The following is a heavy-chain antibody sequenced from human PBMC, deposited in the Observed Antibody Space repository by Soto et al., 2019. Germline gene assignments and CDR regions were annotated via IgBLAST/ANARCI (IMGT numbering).Heavy chain of an antibody. V-gene: IGHV1-69*01. Sequence: QVQLVQSGAEVKKPGSSVKVSCNASGGTFSSYAISWVRQAPGPGLEWMGGIIPIFGTSNYAQQFQGRVTITADVSTSTAYMELRSLRSEDTAVYYCARSGMERRTYYYGMDVWGQGTTFTVSS. CDR3: ARSGMERRTYYYGMDV. J-gene: IGHJ6*02. CDR2: IIPIFGTS. D-gene: IGHD1-1*01. CDR1: GGTFSSYA.